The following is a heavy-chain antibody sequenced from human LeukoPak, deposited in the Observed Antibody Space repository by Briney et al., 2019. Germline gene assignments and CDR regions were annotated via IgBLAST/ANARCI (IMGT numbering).Heavy chain of an antibody. CDR1: GFTFSNAW. V-gene: IGHV3-23*01. J-gene: IGHJ5*02. CDR3: ASRGTTGS. D-gene: IGHD1-1*01. Sequence: PGGSLRLSCAASGFTFSNAWMTWVRQAPGKGLEWVSTVTGGATDTYYADSVKGRFTISRDNSRNTLYLQMNSLRVEDTAVYYCASRGTTGSWGQGTLVTVSS. CDR2: VTGGATDT.